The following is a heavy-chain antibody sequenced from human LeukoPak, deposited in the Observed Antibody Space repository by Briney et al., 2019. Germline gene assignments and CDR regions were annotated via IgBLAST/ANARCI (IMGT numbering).Heavy chain of an antibody. CDR2: MNPNSGNT. J-gene: IGHJ4*02. CDR1: GYTFTSYD. V-gene: IGHV1-8*01. Sequence: GASVKVSCKASGYTFTSYDINWVRQATGQGLEWMGWMNPNSGNTGYAQKFQGRVTMTRNTSISTAYMELSSLRSEDTAVYYCARLYSTGCYGGPDYWGQGTLVVVSS. CDR3: ARLYSTGCYGGPDY. D-gene: IGHD6-19*01.